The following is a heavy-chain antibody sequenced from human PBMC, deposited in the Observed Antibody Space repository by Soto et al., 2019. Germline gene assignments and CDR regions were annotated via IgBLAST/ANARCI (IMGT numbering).Heavy chain of an antibody. D-gene: IGHD3-10*01. CDR2: IYYSGST. J-gene: IGHJ6*03. CDR3: ARVSDYYGSGSYSFYYYYYMDV. CDR1: GGSISSYY. V-gene: IGHV4-59*01. Sequence: PSETLSLTCTVSGGSISSYYWSWIRQPPGKELEWIGYIYYSGSTNYNPSLKSRVTISVDTSKNQFSLKLSSVTAAGTAVYYCARVSDYYGSGSYSFYYYYYMDVWGKGTTVTVSS.